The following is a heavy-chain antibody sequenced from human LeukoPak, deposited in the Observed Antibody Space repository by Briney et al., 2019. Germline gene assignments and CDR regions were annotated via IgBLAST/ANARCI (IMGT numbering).Heavy chain of an antibody. D-gene: IGHD4/OR15-4a*01. Sequence: SLRLSCAASGFTFDDYAMHWVRQGPGKGLEWVSGISWNSGSIGYADSVKGRFTISRDNAKNTVYLQMNSLRAEDTAIYYCAKDAANYPFFFDFWGQGTPVTVSS. CDR2: ISWNSGSI. CDR1: GFTFDDYA. CDR3: AKDAANYPFFFDF. V-gene: IGHV3-9*01. J-gene: IGHJ4*02.